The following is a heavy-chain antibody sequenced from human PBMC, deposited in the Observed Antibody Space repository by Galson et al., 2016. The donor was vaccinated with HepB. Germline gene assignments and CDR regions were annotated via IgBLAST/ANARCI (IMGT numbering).Heavy chain of an antibody. CDR3: ARGGEEGTPNAYYAMDF. D-gene: IGHD3-10*01. CDR1: GGSFSGYY. Sequence: SETLSLTCAVSGGSFSGYYWSWIRQPPGKGLEWIGEINHRRSTNYNPSLKSQVTISVDTSKTHYSLRLSSVTAADTAVYYWARGGEEGTPNAYYAMDFWGQGTTVTVSS. CDR2: INHRRST. J-gene: IGHJ6*02. V-gene: IGHV4-34*01.